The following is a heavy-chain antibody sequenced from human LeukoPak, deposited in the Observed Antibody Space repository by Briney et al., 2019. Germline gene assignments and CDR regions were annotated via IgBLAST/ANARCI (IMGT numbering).Heavy chain of an antibody. CDR1: GFTFGDYA. Sequence: SGGSLRLSCTASGFTFGDYAMSWVRQAPGKGLEWVGFIRSKAYGGTTEYAASVKGRFTISRDDSKSIAYLQMNSLKTEDTAVYYCTRVARPAAMLWTFDYWGQGTLVTVSS. V-gene: IGHV3-49*04. D-gene: IGHD2-2*01. J-gene: IGHJ4*02. CDR3: TRVARPAAMLWTFDY. CDR2: IRSKAYGGTT.